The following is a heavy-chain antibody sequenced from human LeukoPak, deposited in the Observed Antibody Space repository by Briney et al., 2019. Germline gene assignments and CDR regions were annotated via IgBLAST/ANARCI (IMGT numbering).Heavy chain of an antibody. CDR1: GGSFSSYH. Sequence: SETQSLTCAVYGGSFSSYHWSWIRQPPGKGLEWIGEINHSGSTNYNPSLKSRVTISVDTSKNQFSLKLSSVTAADTAVYYCARGTHYYGSGSYSDAFDIWGQGTMVTVSS. D-gene: IGHD3-10*01. V-gene: IGHV4-34*01. CDR3: ARGTHYYGSGSYSDAFDI. J-gene: IGHJ3*02. CDR2: INHSGST.